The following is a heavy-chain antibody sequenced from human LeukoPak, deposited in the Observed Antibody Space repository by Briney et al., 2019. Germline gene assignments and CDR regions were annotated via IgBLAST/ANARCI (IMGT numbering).Heavy chain of an antibody. CDR1: GGSVSSGSYY. V-gene: IGHV4-61*01. Sequence: SGTLSLTCTVSGGSVSSGSYYWSWIRQPPGKGLEWIGHIYYSGSTNNNPSLKSRVTISVDTSKNQFSLKLSSVTAADTAVYYCARGDIVVVPAAMPVRYGMDVWGQGTTVTVSS. CDR3: ARGDIVVVPAAMPVRYGMDV. D-gene: IGHD2-2*01. J-gene: IGHJ6*02. CDR2: IYYSGST.